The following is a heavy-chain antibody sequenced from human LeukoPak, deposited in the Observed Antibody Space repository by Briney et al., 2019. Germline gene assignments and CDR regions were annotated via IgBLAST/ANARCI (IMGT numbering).Heavy chain of an antibody. CDR3: AKTFRANFFDS. CDR2: IKPDGSDK. V-gene: IGHV3-7*01. CDR1: GFTFSGYW. D-gene: IGHD2-8*01. Sequence: GGPLRLSCGPSGFTFSGYWMSWVRQAPGKGLEWVANIKPDGSDKYYVDSVKGRFTISRDNANNSLSLQMNTLRAEDTAVYYCAKTFRANFFDSWGQGPLVSVSS. J-gene: IGHJ4*02.